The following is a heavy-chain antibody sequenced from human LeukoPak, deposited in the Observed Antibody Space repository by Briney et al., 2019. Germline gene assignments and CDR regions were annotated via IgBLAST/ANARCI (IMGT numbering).Heavy chain of an antibody. V-gene: IGHV3-23*01. Sequence: GGSLRLSCAASGFTFSTYAMSWVRQAPGKGLEWVSTISVIGDSTYYADSVKGRVTISRDNSKTTVYLQMNSLRAEDTAVYYCARGAVIQYSSSWFSDLFSDYWGQGTLVTVSS. CDR3: ARGAVIQYSSSWFSDLFSDY. CDR1: GFTFSTYA. CDR2: ISVIGDST. J-gene: IGHJ4*02. D-gene: IGHD6-13*01.